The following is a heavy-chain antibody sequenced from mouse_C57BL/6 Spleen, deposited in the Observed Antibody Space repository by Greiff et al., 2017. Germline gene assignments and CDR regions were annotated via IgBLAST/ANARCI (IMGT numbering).Heavy chain of an antibody. CDR2: IRNKANNPAT. D-gene: IGHD2-4*01. CDR3: TRRGYYDYDWYCDV. J-gene: IGHJ1*03. CDR1: GFTFSDAW. Sequence: EVKLEESGGGLVQPGGSMKLSCAASGFTFSDAWMDWVRQSPEKGLEWVAEIRNKANNPATYYAESVKGRFTIARDDSKSSVYLQMNSVRAEDTGNYYGTRRGYYDYDWYCDVWGTGTTVTVSS. V-gene: IGHV6-6*01.